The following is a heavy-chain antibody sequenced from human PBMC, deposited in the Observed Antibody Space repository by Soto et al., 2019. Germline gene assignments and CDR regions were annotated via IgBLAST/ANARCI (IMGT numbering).Heavy chain of an antibody. D-gene: IGHD4-4*01. V-gene: IGHV1-69*18. CDR3: ARVVMTTVPESYYYRMDV. Sequence: QVQLVQSGAEVKKPGSSVTVSCKASGGTFSSYAISWVRQAPGQGLEWMGRIIPFIGTANYAQKFQGRVTITADESTSTAYMELTSISSEDTAVYYCARVVMTTVPESYYYRMDVWGQGTTVTVSS. CDR1: GGTFSSYA. J-gene: IGHJ6*02. CDR2: IIPFIGTA.